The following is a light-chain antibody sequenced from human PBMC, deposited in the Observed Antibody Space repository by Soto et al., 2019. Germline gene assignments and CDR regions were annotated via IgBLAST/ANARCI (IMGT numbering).Light chain of an antibody. CDR1: QDISKY. CDR3: QPSYSTPFA. Sequence: EIQMPQSPSSLSASVGDSVTITCKASQDISKYLNWYQKKLGKAPKLLTYDASNLETGVPSRFRGSASGTDFTLTISSLQPEECATYDCQPSYSTPFAFGPGTKVDIK. J-gene: IGKJ3*01. CDR2: DAS. V-gene: IGKV1-39*01.